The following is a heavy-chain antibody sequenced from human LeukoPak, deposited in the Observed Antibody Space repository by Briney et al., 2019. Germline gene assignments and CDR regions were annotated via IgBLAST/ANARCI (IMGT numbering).Heavy chain of an antibody. CDR2: FSFNGEST. CDR3: AKGGYSNGRYYYYYMDV. Sequence: GGSLRLSCAAPGFTFSSNAMSWVRQAPGKGLEWVSSFSFNGESTYYADSAKGRFTISRDNSKNTLYLQMNSLRAEDTAVYYCAKGGYSNGRYYYYYMDVWGEGTTVTVSS. CDR1: GFTFSSNA. V-gene: IGHV3-23*01. D-gene: IGHD5-18*01. J-gene: IGHJ6*03.